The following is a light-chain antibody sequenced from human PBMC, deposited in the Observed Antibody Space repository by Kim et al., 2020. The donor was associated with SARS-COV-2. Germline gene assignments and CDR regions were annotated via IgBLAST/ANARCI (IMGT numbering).Light chain of an antibody. Sequence: VSPGQTARITCSGDKLGDKYTCWYQQKPGQSPLLVMYEDNKRPSGIPERFSGSNSGNTVTLTISGTQAVDEADYYCQAWDSSTFYVFGTGTKVTVL. CDR3: QAWDSSTFYV. CDR1: KLGDKY. CDR2: EDN. J-gene: IGLJ1*01. V-gene: IGLV3-1*01.